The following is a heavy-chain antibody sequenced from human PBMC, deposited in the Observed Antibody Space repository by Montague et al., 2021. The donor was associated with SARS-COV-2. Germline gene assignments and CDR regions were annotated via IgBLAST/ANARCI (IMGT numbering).Heavy chain of an antibody. J-gene: IGHJ4*02. Sequence: SETLSLTCSISGVSITSYYWSWVRQPAGKGLEWIGHIYASGSTNYSPSRKSGVRVSIDNHKNQFSLKLESLTAADTAVYYCVRDGGNWYYFDYWGQGALVTVSS. CDR1: GVSITSYY. V-gene: IGHV4-4*07. CDR2: IYASGST. CDR3: VRDGGNWYYFDY. D-gene: IGHD3-16*01.